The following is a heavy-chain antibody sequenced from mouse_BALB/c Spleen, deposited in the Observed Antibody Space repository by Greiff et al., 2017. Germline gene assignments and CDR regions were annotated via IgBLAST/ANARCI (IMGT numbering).Heavy chain of an antibody. CDR1: GFTFSNYW. CDR2: IRLKSNNYAT. CDR3: TGDGYEGYFDY. J-gene: IGHJ2*01. V-gene: IGHV6-6*02. Sequence: EVMLVESGGGLVQPGGSMKLSCVASGFTFSNYWMNWVRQSPEKGLEWVAEIRLKSNNYATHYAESVKGRFTISRDDSKSSVYLQMNNLRAEDTGIYYCTGDGYEGYFDYWGQGTTLTVSS. D-gene: IGHD1-2*01.